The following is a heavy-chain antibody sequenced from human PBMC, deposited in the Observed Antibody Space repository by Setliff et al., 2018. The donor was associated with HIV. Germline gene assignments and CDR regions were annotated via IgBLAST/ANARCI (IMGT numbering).Heavy chain of an antibody. D-gene: IGHD3-22*01. J-gene: IGHJ4*02. V-gene: IGHV1-24*01. CDR1: GYTLNALS. CDR2: VNPDDGEV. CDR3: STVAFYYDSSGSMEAPHFDY. Sequence: ASVKVSCKVSGYTLNALSLHWVRQSPGEGLEWMGSVNPDDGEVLYAQKFRGRVTMTEDRSIDTAYMELSSLTSEDTAVYYCSTVAFYYDSSGSMEAPHFDYWGQGTLVTVSS.